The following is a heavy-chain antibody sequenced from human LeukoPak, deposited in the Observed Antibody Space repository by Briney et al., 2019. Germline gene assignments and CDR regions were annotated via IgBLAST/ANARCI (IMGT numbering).Heavy chain of an antibody. V-gene: IGHV1-18*01. J-gene: IGHJ4*02. CDR1: GYTFTSYG. CDR2: ISAYNGNT. Sequence: ASVKVSCKASGYTFTSYGISWARQAPGQGLEWMGWISAYNGNTNYAQKLQGRVTMTTDTSTSTAYMELRSLRSDDTAVYYCARSLAARRELDYWGQGTLVTVSS. D-gene: IGHD6-6*01. CDR3: ARSLAARRELDY.